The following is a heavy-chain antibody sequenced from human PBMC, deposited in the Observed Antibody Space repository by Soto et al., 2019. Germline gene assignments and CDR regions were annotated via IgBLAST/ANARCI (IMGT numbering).Heavy chain of an antibody. D-gene: IGHD3-16*01. J-gene: IGHJ4*03. CDR3: ARKEEDDHVWGKSPLD. CDR1: GFTFHNYA. CDR2: INGPGDDT. V-gene: IGHV3-23*01. Sequence: PGGPLRLSCSASGFTFHNYAMSWVRQAPGKGLEWVSSINGPGDDTYYADSVKGRFTISRDNSKNTLYLQMNSLRAEDTALYYCARKEEDDHVWGKSPLDWGQGTLVTVSS.